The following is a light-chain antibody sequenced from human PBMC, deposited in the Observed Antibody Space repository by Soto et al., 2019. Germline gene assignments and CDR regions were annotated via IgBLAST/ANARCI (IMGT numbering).Light chain of an antibody. CDR1: QSVDND. J-gene: IGKJ4*02. Sequence: EIVMTQSPATLSVSPGDRATLSCRASQSVDNDLAWYQQKPGQPPRLLIDGASSRATDAPDRCSGSGSGTDFTLTISGLEPEEFAVYYCQQYGSPLTFGGGTKVDIK. V-gene: IGKV3-20*01. CDR3: QQYGSPLT. CDR2: GAS.